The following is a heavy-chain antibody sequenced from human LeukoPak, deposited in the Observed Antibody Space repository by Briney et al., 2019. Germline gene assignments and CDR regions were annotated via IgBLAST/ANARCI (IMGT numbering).Heavy chain of an antibody. Sequence: ASVKVSCKASGYTFTGYYMHWVRLAPRQGLEWMGWINPNSGGTNYAQKFQGRVTMTRDTSISTAYMELSRLRSDDTAVYYCARGPLEGISLSLYWGQGTLVTVSS. CDR3: ARGPLEGISLSLY. J-gene: IGHJ4*02. D-gene: IGHD6-13*01. CDR1: GYTFTGYY. V-gene: IGHV1-2*02. CDR2: INPNSGGT.